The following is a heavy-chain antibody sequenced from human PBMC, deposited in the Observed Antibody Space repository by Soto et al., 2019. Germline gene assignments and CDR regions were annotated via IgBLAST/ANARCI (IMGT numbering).Heavy chain of an antibody. CDR1: GYNLTSYA. Sequence: APVKISCKASGYNLTSYAMHLVRQAPGQRLEWMGWINAGNGNTKYSQKFQGRVTITRDTSASTAYMELSSLRSEDTAVYYCARVSSGWYYAFDIWGQGTMVTVSS. CDR2: INAGNGNT. V-gene: IGHV1-3*01. D-gene: IGHD6-19*01. J-gene: IGHJ3*02. CDR3: ARVSSGWYYAFDI.